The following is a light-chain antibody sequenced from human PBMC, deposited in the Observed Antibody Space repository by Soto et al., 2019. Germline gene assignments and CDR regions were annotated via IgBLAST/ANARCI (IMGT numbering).Light chain of an antibody. CDR2: AAS. J-gene: IGKJ2*01. CDR3: QQSYTTPVYT. Sequence: DIQMTQSPSSLSASVGDRVTITCRASQSIIFYLNWYQQKPGQAPRLLIYAASNLQSRVPSRFSGSGSGTEFTLTISSLQPEDFATYFCQQSYTTPVYTFGQGTKLEIQ. CDR1: QSIIFY. V-gene: IGKV1-39*01.